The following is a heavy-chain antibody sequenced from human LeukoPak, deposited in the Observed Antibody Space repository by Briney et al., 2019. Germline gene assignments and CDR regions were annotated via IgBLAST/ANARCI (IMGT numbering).Heavy chain of an antibody. Sequence: ASVKVSCKASGYTFTTYSITWVRQAPGQGLEWMGWISAYNGNTNYAQNLQGRVTVPTDTSTTTAYMELRSLRSDDTAVYYCARVNYYYDTSGSGAFDIWGQGTVVTVSS. V-gene: IGHV1-18*01. D-gene: IGHD3-22*01. J-gene: IGHJ3*02. CDR3: ARVNYYYDTSGSGAFDI. CDR1: GYTFTTYS. CDR2: ISAYNGNT.